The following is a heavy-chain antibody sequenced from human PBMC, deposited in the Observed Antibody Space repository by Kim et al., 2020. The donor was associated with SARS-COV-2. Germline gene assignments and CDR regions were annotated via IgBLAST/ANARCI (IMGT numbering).Heavy chain of an antibody. Sequence: GGSLRLSCEVSGLTFNDYWMHWVRQAPGKGLVWVSRINSDGSSRSYADSVKGRLTISRDNAKNTVYLQMNSLRAEDTAVYYCARALAVAGTGGYYWGQGT. D-gene: IGHD6-19*01. V-gene: IGHV3-74*01. CDR1: GLTFNDYW. J-gene: IGHJ4*02. CDR2: INSDGSSR. CDR3: ARALAVAGTGGYY.